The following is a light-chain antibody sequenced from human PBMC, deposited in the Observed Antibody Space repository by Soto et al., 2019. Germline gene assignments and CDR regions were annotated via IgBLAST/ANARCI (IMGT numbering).Light chain of an antibody. J-gene: IGKJ4*01. CDR3: QQRSNWPFLT. V-gene: IGKV3-11*01. CDR1: QSVSSY. CDR2: DAS. Sequence: EIVLTQSPATLSLSPGERAHLSCRASQSVSSYLAWYQQKPGQAPRLLIYDASNRATGIPARFSGSGSGTDFTLTISSLEPEDFAVYYCQQRSNWPFLTFGGGTKVEIK.